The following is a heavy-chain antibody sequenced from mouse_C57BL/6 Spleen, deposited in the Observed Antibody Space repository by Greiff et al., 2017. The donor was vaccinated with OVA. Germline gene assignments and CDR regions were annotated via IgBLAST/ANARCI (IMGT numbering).Heavy chain of an antibody. D-gene: IGHD1-1*01. CDR3: ARHDTTVVDAMDY. Sequence: VQGVESGPGLVAPSQSLSITCTVSGFSLTSYGVHWVRQPPGKGLEWLVVIWSDGSTTYNSALKSRLSISKDNSKSQVFLKMNSLQTDDTAMYYCARHDTTVVDAMDYWGQGTSVTVSS. CDR1: GFSLTSYG. CDR2: IWSDGST. J-gene: IGHJ4*01. V-gene: IGHV2-6-1*01.